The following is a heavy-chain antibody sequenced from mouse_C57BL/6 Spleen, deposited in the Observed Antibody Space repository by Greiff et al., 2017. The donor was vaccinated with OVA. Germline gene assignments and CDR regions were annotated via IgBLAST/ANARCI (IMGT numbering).Heavy chain of an antibody. J-gene: IGHJ2*01. CDR2: IDPETGGT. D-gene: IGHD1-1*01. V-gene: IGHV1-15*01. CDR3: TRETTTVVEMDYFDY. Sequence: QVQLQQSGAELVRPGASVTLSCKASGYTFTDYEMHWVKQTPVHGLEWIGAIDPETGGTAYNQKFKGKAILTADKSSSTAYMELRSLTSEDSAVYYCTRETTTVVEMDYFDYWGQGTTLTVSS. CDR1: GYTFTDYE.